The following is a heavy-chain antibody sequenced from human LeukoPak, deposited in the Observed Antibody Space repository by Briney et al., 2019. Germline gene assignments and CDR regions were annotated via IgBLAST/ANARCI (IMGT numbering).Heavy chain of an antibody. CDR1: GFTFSSYS. V-gene: IGHV3-21*01. D-gene: IGHD4/OR15-4a*01. Sequence: GGSLRLSCAASGFTFSSYSMNWVRQAPGKGLEWVSSITGSSSHSYYAASVKGRFTISRDNAKNSLYLQMNGLRAEDTAVYYCASLMTTMTIHDFWGQGTPVTVSS. J-gene: IGHJ4*02. CDR3: ASLMTTMTIHDF. CDR2: ITGSSSHS.